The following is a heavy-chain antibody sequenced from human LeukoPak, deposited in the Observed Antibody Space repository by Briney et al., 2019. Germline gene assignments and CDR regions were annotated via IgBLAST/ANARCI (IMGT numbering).Heavy chain of an antibody. CDR1: GFTFSSYA. J-gene: IGHJ4*02. V-gene: IGHV3-23*01. CDR2: ISGSGGSI. Sequence: GGSLRLSCAASGFTFSSYAMSWVRQAPGKGLEWVSAISGSGGSIYYADSVKGRFTISRDNSKNTLYLQMNSLRGEDTAVYYCAQAIRGIAAGLDYWGQGTLVTVSS. CDR3: AQAIRGIAAGLDY. D-gene: IGHD6-13*01.